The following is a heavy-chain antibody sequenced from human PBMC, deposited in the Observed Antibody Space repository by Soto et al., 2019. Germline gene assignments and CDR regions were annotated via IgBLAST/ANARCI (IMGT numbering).Heavy chain of an antibody. CDR2: ISAYNGDT. CDR3: ARMVRGANIDYYHYLDV. J-gene: IGHJ6*03. D-gene: IGHD3-10*01. CDR1: GYTFTSHG. Sequence: QVLLVQSGAEVKKPGASVKVSCKASGYTFTSHGISWVRQAPGQGLEWMGWISAYNGDTNYAQKLQGRVTLTTDTSTSTAYMEVRSLRSEHTAASYCARMVRGANIDYYHYLDVWGKGTTVTVSS. V-gene: IGHV1-18*01.